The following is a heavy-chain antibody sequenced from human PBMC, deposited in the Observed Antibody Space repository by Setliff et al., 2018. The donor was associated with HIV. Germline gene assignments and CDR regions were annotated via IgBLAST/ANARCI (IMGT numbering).Heavy chain of an antibody. CDR3: ARAHFLVAMTRNWFDP. Sequence: ASVKVSCKASGYTFTSYGIGWVRQAPGQGLEWMGWISPYNGHTNYAQRLQGRVTMSTDTSTSTAHMELIRPRFDDTAVYYCARAHFLVAMTRNWFDPWGQGTLVTVSS. CDR1: GYTFTSYG. J-gene: IGHJ5*02. V-gene: IGHV1-18*01. CDR2: ISPYNGHT. D-gene: IGHD5-12*01.